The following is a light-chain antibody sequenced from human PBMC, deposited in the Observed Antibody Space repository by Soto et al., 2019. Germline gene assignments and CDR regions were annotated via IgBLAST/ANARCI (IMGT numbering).Light chain of an antibody. J-gene: IGLJ1*01. CDR1: SSDVGGYDY. CDR2: EVS. CDR3: SSYTISNTFV. Sequence: QSVLTQPASVSGSPGQSITIPCTGTSSDVGGYDYVSWYQQHPGKAPKLIIYEVSNRPSRVSNRFSGSKSGNTASLTISGLQAEDEAAYCCSSYTISNTFVFGTGTKVTVL. V-gene: IGLV2-14*01.